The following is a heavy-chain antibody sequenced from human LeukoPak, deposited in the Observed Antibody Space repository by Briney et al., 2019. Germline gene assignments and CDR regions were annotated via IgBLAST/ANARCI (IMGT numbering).Heavy chain of an antibody. CDR3: ARASSIAAAVFDY. V-gene: IGHV3-33*08. Sequence: GGSLRLSCAASGFIFSSYGMHWVRQAPGKGLEWVAVIWYDGSNKYYADSVKGRFTISRDNSKNTLYLQMNSLRAEDTAVYYCARASSIAAAVFDYWGQGTLVTVSS. D-gene: IGHD6-13*01. CDR2: IWYDGSNK. CDR1: GFIFSSYG. J-gene: IGHJ4*02.